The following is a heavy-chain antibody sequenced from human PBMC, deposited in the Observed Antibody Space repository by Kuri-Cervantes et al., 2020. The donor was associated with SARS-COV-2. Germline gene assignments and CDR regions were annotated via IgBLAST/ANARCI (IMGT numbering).Heavy chain of an antibody. CDR1: GFTFSSYA. CDR3: AKQSAGASRFGLMDV. D-gene: IGHD1-14*01. V-gene: IGHV3-23*01. Sequence: GESLKISCAASGFTFSSYAMSWVRQAPGKGLEWVSAISGSGGSTYYADSVKGRFTISRDNSKNTLYLQMNSLRAEDTAVYYCAKQSAGASRFGLMDVWGQGTTVTVSS. J-gene: IGHJ6*02. CDR2: ISGSGGST.